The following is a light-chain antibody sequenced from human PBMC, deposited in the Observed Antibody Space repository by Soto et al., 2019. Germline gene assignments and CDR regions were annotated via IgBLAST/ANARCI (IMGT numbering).Light chain of an antibody. J-gene: IGKJ4*01. CDR2: EAS. V-gene: IGKV1-33*01. CDR1: QSISNY. Sequence: DIQMTQSPSSLSASVGDRVTITCQASQSISNYLNWYQQKPEKVPNLLITEASNLEIGVSSRFSGSESGTHITSRISSLQPEDIATTFCQQTDDVPLASGGWTKVEIK. CDR3: QQTDDVPLA.